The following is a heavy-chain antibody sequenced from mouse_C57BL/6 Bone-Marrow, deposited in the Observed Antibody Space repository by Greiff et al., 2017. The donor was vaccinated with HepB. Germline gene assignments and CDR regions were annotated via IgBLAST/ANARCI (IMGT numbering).Heavy chain of an antibody. CDR2: IYWDDDK. D-gene: IGHD2-13*01. CDR1: GFSLSTSGMG. J-gene: IGHJ4*01. V-gene: IGHV8-12*01. CDR3: ARRRLQYAMDY. Sequence: QVTLKVSGPGILQSSQTLSLPCSFSGFSLSTSGMGVSWIRQPSGKGLEWLAHIYWDDDKRYNPSLKSRLTISKDTSRNQVFLKITSVDTADTATYYCARRRLQYAMDYWGQGTSVTVSS.